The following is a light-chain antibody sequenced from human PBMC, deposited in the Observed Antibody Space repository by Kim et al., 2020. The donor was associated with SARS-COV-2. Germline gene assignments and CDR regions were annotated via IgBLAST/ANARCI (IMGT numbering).Light chain of an antibody. CDR1: SSNVGGYNY. CDR3: SSYTTTTTRV. Sequence: LTQPASVSGSPGQSITISCTGTSSNVGGYNYVSWYQQHPGKAPKLMIYDVGTRPSGVSDRFSGSKSGNTASLTISGLQTEDEADYYCSSYTTTTTRVFGGGAQLTVL. CDR2: DVG. J-gene: IGLJ3*02. V-gene: IGLV2-14*03.